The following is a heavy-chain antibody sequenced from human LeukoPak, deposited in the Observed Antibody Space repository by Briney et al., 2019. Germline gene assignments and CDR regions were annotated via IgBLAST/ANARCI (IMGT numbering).Heavy chain of an antibody. J-gene: IGHJ4*02. CDR1: GGSISSSSYY. D-gene: IGHD5-18*01. CDR3: ARAPLTSGYSYGYGFDY. V-gene: IGHV4-39*07. CDR2: IYTSGST. Sequence: SETLSLTCTVSGGSISSSSYYWGWIRQPPGKGLEWIGSIYTSGSTNYNPSLKSRVTMSVDTSKNQFSLKLSSVTAADTAVYYCARAPLTSGYSYGYGFDYWGQGTLVTVSS.